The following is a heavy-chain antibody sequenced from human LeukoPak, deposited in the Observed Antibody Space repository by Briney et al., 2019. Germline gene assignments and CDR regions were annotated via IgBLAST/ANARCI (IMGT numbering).Heavy chain of an antibody. CDR1: GYTFTGYY. CDR2: VNPNSGGT. V-gene: IGHV1-2*02. Sequence: ASVKVSCKASGYTFTGYYMHWVRQAPGQGLEWMGWVNPNSGGTNYAQKFQGRVTMTRDTSISTAYMELSRLRSDDTAVYYCARDYGITMIVVVTPDAFDIWGQGTMVTVSS. J-gene: IGHJ3*02. D-gene: IGHD3-22*01. CDR3: ARDYGITMIVVVTPDAFDI.